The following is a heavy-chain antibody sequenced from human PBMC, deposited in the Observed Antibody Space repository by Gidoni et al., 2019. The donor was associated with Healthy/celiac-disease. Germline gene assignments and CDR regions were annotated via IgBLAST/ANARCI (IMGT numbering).Heavy chain of an antibody. CDR2: IYSGGRT. Sequence: EVQLVESGGGLVQPGGSLRLSCAASRFTVSSNYMSWVRQAPGKGLEWVSVIYSGGRTYYADSVKGRFTISRDNSKNTLYLQMNSLRAEDTAVYYCASTYYDFWSGYPPRGFDYWGQGTLVTVSS. J-gene: IGHJ4*02. CDR1: RFTVSSNY. CDR3: ASTYYDFWSGYPPRGFDY. V-gene: IGHV3-66*02. D-gene: IGHD3-3*01.